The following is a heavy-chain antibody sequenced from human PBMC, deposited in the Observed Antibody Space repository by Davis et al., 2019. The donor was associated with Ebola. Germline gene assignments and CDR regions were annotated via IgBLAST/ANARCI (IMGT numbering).Heavy chain of an antibody. CDR3: AKIAALGDFDY. V-gene: IGHV3-74*01. J-gene: IGHJ4*02. D-gene: IGHD3-16*01. Sequence: GESLKISCAASGFTFSSYWMHWVRQAPGKGLVWVSRINSDGSSTSYADSVKGRFTISRDNAKNSLYLQMNSLRAEDTAVYYCAKIAALGDFDYWGQGTLVTVSS. CDR2: INSDGSST. CDR1: GFTFSSYW.